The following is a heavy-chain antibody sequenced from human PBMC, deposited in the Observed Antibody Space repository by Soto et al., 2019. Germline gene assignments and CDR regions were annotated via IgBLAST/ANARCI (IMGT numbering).Heavy chain of an antibody. CDR3: ARGGPMVRETKFDY. D-gene: IGHD3-10*01. CDR2: INHSGST. Sequence: PSETLSLTCAVYGGSFSGYYWSWIRQPPGKGLEWIGEINHSGSTNYNPSLKSRVTISVDTSKNQFSLKLSSVTAADTAVHYCARGGPMVRETKFDYWGQGTLVTVSS. J-gene: IGHJ4*02. CDR1: GGSFSGYY. V-gene: IGHV4-34*01.